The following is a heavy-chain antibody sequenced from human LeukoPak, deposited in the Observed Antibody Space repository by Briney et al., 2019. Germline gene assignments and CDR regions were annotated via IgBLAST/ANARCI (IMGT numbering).Heavy chain of an antibody. J-gene: IGHJ5*02. D-gene: IGHD3-10*01. CDR3: ARDEGSGRFDWFDP. CDR2: IYTSGST. V-gene: IGHV4-4*07. CDR1: GGSISSYY. Sequence: SETLSLTCIVSGGSISSYYWSWIRQPAGKGLEWIGRIYTSGSTNYNPSLKSRVTMSVDTSKNQFSLKLSSVTAADTAVYYCARDEGSGRFDWFDPWGQGTLVTVSS.